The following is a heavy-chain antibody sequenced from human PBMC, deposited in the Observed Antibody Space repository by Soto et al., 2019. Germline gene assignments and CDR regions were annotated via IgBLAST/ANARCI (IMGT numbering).Heavy chain of an antibody. CDR1: GYTFTGYY. CDR2: INPNSGGT. V-gene: IGHV1-2*04. CDR3: ARERVYYDSCGSYQYGMDV. Sequence: EASVKVSCKASGYTFTGYYMHWVRQAPGQGLEWMGWINPNSGGTNYAQKFQGWVTMTRDTSISTAYMELSRLRSDDTAVYYCARERVYYDSCGSYQYGMDVWNQRTTVIGSS. J-gene: IGHJ6*02. D-gene: IGHD3-16*01.